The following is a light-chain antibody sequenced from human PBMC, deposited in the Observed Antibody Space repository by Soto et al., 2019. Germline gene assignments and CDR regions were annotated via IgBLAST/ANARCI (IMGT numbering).Light chain of an antibody. CDR1: SSDIGAYIY. J-gene: IGLJ1*01. CDR2: EVS. V-gene: IGLV2-8*01. CDR3: SSYAGSNNFV. Sequence: QSALTQPPSASGSPGQSVTISCTGTSSDIGAYIYVSWYQQHPGKAPKLMISEVSRRPSGVPERFSGSKSGNTASLTVSVLQADDEAHYYCSSYAGSNNFVFGPGTKLTVL.